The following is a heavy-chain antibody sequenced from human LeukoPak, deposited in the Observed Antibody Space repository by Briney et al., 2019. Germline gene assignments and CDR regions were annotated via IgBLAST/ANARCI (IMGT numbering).Heavy chain of an antibody. D-gene: IGHD6-13*01. CDR1: GFTFSSYT. CDR2: IKQDGSEK. J-gene: IGHJ4*02. CDR3: ARGHRVGVWYSSSWPPNTIDY. Sequence: GGSLRLSCAASGFTFSSYTMNWVRQAPGKGLEWVANIKQDGSEKYYVDSVKGRFTISRDNAKNSLYLQMNSLRAEDTAVYYCARGHRVGVWYSSSWPPNTIDYWGQGTLVTVSS. V-gene: IGHV3-7*01.